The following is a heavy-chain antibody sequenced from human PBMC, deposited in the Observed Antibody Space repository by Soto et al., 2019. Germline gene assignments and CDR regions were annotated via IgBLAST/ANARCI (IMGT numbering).Heavy chain of an antibody. CDR1: GGSINSGAYY. J-gene: IGHJ4*02. Sequence: SETLSLTCTITGGSINSGAYYWSWIRQDSGKGLEWIGYIYYSGSTYNNPSLQSRSIISIDTSQNQFSLKLNSVTAADTAVYYCARTVMATITFDSWGQGALVTVS. V-gene: IGHV4-31*03. CDR2: IYYSGST. D-gene: IGHD5-12*01. CDR3: ARTVMATITFDS.